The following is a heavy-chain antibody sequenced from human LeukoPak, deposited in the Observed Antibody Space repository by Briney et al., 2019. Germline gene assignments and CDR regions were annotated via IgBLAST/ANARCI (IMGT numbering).Heavy chain of an antibody. D-gene: IGHD1-26*01. CDR1: GGSINTDY. V-gene: IGHV4-4*07. CDR2: VYTSGNT. CDR3: ARETLVGTTNYFDN. Sequence: TSETLSLTCTVSGGSINTDYWSWIRQPAGRGLEWIGRVYTSGNTKYNASLQSRVTMSIDTSTKQSFLKLSSVTAADTAVYYCARETLVGTTNYFDNWGQGTLVTVSS. J-gene: IGHJ4*02.